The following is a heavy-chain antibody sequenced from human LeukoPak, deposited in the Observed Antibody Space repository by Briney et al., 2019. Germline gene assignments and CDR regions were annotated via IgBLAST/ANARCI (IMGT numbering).Heavy chain of an antibody. CDR2: ISGSGSGT. J-gene: IGHJ4*02. V-gene: IGHV3-23*01. D-gene: IGHD2-2*01. CDR1: GFTFSSYA. CDR3: AKLGRHQKPLDDY. Sequence: GGSLRLSCAASGFTFSSYAVSWVRQAPGKGLEWVSAISGSGSGTYYADSVKGRFTVSRDNSKNTLFLQMHSLRGDDTAIYYCAKLGRHQKPLDDYWGQGTPVTVSS.